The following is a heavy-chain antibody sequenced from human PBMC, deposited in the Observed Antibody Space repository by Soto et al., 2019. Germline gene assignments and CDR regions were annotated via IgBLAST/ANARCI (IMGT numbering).Heavy chain of an antibody. CDR3: VRQGFGQLHGLVDV. D-gene: IGHD3-10*01. J-gene: IGHJ6*02. Sequence: SETLSLTCSVSGGSITSHYCSWFRQPPGKGLEWLGYIHHSGLTSYNPSLTGRLTLSVDTSKNQFTLKVNSVTAADTALYYCVRQGFGQLHGLVDVWGPGTTVTVSS. V-gene: IGHV4-59*08. CDR2: IHHSGLT. CDR1: GGSITSHY.